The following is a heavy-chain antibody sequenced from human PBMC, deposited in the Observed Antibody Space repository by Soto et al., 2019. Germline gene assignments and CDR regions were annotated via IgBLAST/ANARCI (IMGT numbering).Heavy chain of an antibody. CDR3: AKWNGYGVF. J-gene: IGHJ4*02. D-gene: IGHD4-17*01. V-gene: IGHV3-23*01. Sequence: EVQLLESGGGLVQPGGSLRLSCAVSGFSFSTYGVTWVRQAPGKGLEWVCGVSSGSGVTHNADSVKGRFTITGDDSKNTVYLQMHSRRVEDTTVYYCAKWNGYGVFWGQGTLVTVSS. CDR2: VSSGSGVT. CDR1: GFSFSTYG.